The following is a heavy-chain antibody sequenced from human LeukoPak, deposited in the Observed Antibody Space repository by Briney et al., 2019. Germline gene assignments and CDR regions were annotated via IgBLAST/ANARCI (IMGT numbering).Heavy chain of an antibody. V-gene: IGHV3-30*03. CDR1: GFTFSSYG. D-gene: IGHD6-19*01. J-gene: IGHJ4*02. CDR3: ARDRGSGCDY. Sequence: PGGSLRLSCAASGFTFSSYGMHWVRQAPGKGLEWVAVISYDGSNKYYADSVKGRFTISRDNSKNTLYLQMNSLRAEDTAVYYCARDRGSGCDYWGQGTLVTVSS. CDR2: ISYDGSNK.